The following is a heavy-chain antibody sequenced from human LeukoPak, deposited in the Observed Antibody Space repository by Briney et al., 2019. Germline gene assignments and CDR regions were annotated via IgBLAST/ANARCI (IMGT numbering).Heavy chain of an antibody. CDR1: GYTFTSYG. D-gene: IGHD5-12*01. V-gene: IGHV1-18*01. J-gene: IGHJ3*02. CDR2: ISAYNGNT. Sequence: ASVKVSCKAPGYTFTSYGISWVRQAPGQGLEWMGWISAYNGNTNYAQKLQGRVTMTTDTSTSTAYMELRSLRSDDTAVYYCARSTSQFENAMPWLRVPGAFDIWGQGTMVTVSS. CDR3: ARSTSQFENAMPWLRVPGAFDI.